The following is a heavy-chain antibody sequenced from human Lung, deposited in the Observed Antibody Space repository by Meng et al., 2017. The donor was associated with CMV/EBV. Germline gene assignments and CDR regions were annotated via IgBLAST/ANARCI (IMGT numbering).Heavy chain of an antibody. J-gene: IGHJ5*01. V-gene: IGHV1-69*17. CDR2: IIVVFGIA. D-gene: IGHD2-8*01. CDR1: TFSSHA. CDR3: AKDSSVDAVLMTGTRWFDP. Sequence: TFSSHAFSWRRQAPGQGLEWMGGIIVVFGIANYAQKFQGRVTITADTSTNTVSMELSSLTSDDTAVYYCAKDSSVDAVLMTGTRWFDPWGQGTLVTVSS.